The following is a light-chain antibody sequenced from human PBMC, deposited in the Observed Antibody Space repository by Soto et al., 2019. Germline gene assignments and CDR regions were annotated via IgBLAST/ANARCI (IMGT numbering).Light chain of an antibody. CDR3: TSCARSKDPFVV. Sequence: QSALTQPPSASGSPGQSVTISCTGTSTDIGGYNYVSWYQQQPGKAPTLLMYEVYKRPSGVPDRFSGSKSGNTASLTVSGLQGDDEADYYCTSCARSKDPFVVFGGGTKVTVL. CDR1: STDIGGYNY. CDR2: EVY. V-gene: IGLV2-8*01. J-gene: IGLJ2*01.